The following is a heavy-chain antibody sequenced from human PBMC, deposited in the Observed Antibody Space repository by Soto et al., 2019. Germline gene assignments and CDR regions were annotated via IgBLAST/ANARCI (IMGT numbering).Heavy chain of an antibody. CDR1: GFYFSGYW. D-gene: IGHD6-13*01. CDR3: VRAAARGDS. V-gene: IGHV3-74*01. Sequence: GGSLRLSCAASGFYFSGYWMHWVRQVPGKGLVWVSRINTDGSDTLYADSVKGRFTIYRDNTKNTLYLQMSSLRAEDTAIYYCVRAAARGDSWGQGTLVTVSS. CDR2: INTDGSDT. J-gene: IGHJ4*02.